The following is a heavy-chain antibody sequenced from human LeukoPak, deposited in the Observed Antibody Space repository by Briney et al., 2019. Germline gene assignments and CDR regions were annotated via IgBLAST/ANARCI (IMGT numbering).Heavy chain of an antibody. CDR3: AKEMATMANYFDY. V-gene: IGHV3-13*01. CDR1: GFTFSSYD. D-gene: IGHD5-24*01. CDR2: IGTAGDT. J-gene: IGHJ4*02. Sequence: GGSLRLSCAASGFTFSSYDMHWVRQATGKGLEWVSAIGTAGDTYYPGSVKGRFTISRENAKNSLYLQMNSLRAGDTAVYYCAKEMATMANYFDYWGQGTLVTVSS.